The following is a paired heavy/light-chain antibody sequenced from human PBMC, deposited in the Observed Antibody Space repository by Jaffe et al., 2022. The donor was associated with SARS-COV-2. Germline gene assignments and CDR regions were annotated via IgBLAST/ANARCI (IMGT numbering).Light chain of an antibody. CDR3: QSYDSSLSGSV. CDR2: GNS. V-gene: IGLV1-40*01. CDR1: SSNIGAGYD. Sequence: QSVLTQPPSVSGAPGQRVTISCAGSSSNIGAGYDVHWYQQLPGTAPKLLIYGNSNRPSGVPDRFSGSKSGTSASLAITGLQAEDEADYYCQSYDSSLSGSVFGGGTKLTVL. J-gene: IGLJ2*01.
Heavy chain of an antibody. CDR2: ISSSTSDT. CDR1: GFSFRIYS. D-gene: IGHD3-10*01. CDR3: AREGYHYGSGSREHNWFDP. Sequence: EVQLVESGGGLVKPGGSLRLSCAASGFSFRIYSMNWVRQAPGKGLEWVSSISSSTSDTYYVDSVKGRFTISRDNAKNSVYLQMKTLRPEDTAVYYCAREGYHYGSGSREHNWFDPWGQGTLVTVSP. V-gene: IGHV3-21*06. J-gene: IGHJ5*02.